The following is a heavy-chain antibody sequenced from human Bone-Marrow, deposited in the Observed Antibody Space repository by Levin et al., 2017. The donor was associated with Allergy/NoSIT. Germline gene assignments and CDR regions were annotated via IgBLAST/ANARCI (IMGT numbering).Heavy chain of an antibody. CDR2: ISSSSSYI. CDR3: ARDLRYCSGGSCHLPVWFDP. CDR1: GFTFSSYS. D-gene: IGHD2-15*01. J-gene: IGHJ5*02. Sequence: GESLKISCAASGFTFSSYSMNWVRQAPGKGLEWVSSISSSSSYIYYADSVKGRFTISRDNAKNSLYLQMNSLRAEDTAVYYCARDLRYCSGGSCHLPVWFDPWGQGTLVTVSS. V-gene: IGHV3-21*01.